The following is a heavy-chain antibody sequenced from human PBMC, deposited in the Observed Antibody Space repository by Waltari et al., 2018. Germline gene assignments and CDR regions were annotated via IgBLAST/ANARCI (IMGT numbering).Heavy chain of an antibody. CDR1: GYTFTGYY. CDR3: ARGGIVVVPAAKDAFDI. CDR2: INPKSGGT. Sequence: QVQLVQSGAEVKKPGASVKVSCKASGYTFTGYYMHWVRQAPGQGLEWMGWINPKSGGTNYAQKFQGWVTMTRDTSISTAYMELSRLRSDDTAVYYCARGGIVVVPAAKDAFDIWGQGTMVTVSS. D-gene: IGHD2-2*01. J-gene: IGHJ3*02. V-gene: IGHV1-2*04.